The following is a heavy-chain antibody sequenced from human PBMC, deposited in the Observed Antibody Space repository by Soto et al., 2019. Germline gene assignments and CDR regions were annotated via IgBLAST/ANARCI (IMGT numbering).Heavy chain of an antibody. CDR2: IYWNDDK. J-gene: IGHJ5*02. CDR1: GFSLSTSGVG. CDR3: AHRPDSELELQWFDP. D-gene: IGHD1-7*01. V-gene: IGHV2-5*01. Sequence: SGPTLVNPTQTLTLTCTFSGFSLSTSGVGVGWIRQPPGKALEWLALIYWNDDKRYSPSLKSRLTITKDTSKNQVVLTMTNMDPVDTATYYCAHRPDSELELQWFDPWGQGTLVTVSS.